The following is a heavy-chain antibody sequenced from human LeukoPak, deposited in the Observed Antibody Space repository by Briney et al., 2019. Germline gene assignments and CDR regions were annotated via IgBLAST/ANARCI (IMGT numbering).Heavy chain of an antibody. CDR1: GYTFSSHY. J-gene: IGHJ4*02. V-gene: IGHV1-2*02. D-gene: IGHD6-19*01. CDR3: ARWRGYASDWSGPFDD. CDR2: INPKSGGT. Sequence: ASVKVSCKASGYTFSSHYMHWVRQAPGQGLEWMGWINPKSGGTNYEQKFQGRVTMTRDTSISTAYMELSRLRSDDTAVYYCARWRGYASDWSGPFDDWGQGTLVTVSS.